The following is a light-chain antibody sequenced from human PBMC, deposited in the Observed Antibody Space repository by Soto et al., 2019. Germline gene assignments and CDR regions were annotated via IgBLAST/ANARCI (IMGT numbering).Light chain of an antibody. CDR2: SNN. Sequence: QSVLTQPPSASGTPGQRVTISCSGSSSNIGSNSVNWYQHLPGTAPKLLIFSNNQRPSGVPDRFSGSNSGTSASLAISGLQSEDEADYYCAAWDDSLNGLFGGGTKLTVL. CDR3: AAWDDSLNGL. CDR1: SSNIGSNS. J-gene: IGLJ2*01. V-gene: IGLV1-44*01.